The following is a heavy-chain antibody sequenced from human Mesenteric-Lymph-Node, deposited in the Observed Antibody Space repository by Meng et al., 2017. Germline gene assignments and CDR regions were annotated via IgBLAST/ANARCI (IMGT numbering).Heavy chain of an antibody. J-gene: IGHJ4*02. CDR1: GYTFINYA. CDR3: ARGSYYDSSGYYFSGGEYYFDY. Sequence: ASVKVSCKASGYTFINYAMNWVRQAPGQGLEWMGWINTKDGNPRYAQGFTGRFVFSLDTSGSTAYLQISSLKAEDTAVYYCARGSYYDSSGYYFSGGEYYFDYWGQGTRVTVAS. V-gene: IGHV7-4-1*02. D-gene: IGHD3-22*01. CDR2: INTKDGNP.